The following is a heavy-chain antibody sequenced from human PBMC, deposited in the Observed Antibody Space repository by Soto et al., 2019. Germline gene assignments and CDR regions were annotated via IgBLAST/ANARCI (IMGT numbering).Heavy chain of an antibody. J-gene: IGHJ4*02. CDR3: AKDQASGQGSFDS. V-gene: IGHV3-30*18. CDR2: ISYDESNQ. CDR1: GFTFNIYG. Sequence: PGGSLRLSCAASGFTFNIYGMHWARQAPDKGLEWVALISYDESNQYYADSVKGRFTISRDNSKNTLFLQMNSLRADDTAVYYCAKDQASGQGSFDSWGQGTLVTVSS.